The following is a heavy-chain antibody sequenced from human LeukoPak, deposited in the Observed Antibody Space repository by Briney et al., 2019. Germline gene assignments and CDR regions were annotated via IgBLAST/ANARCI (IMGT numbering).Heavy chain of an antibody. D-gene: IGHD3-9*01. CDR2: INHSGST. V-gene: IGHV4-34*01. CDR1: GFNFNSFA. CDR3: ARRTYYDILTGYTNAFDI. J-gene: IGHJ3*02. Sequence: PGGSLRLSCAASGFNFNSFAMSWVRQAPGKGLEWIGEINHSGSTNYNPSLKSRVTISVDTSKNQFSLKLSSVTAADTAVYYCARRTYYDILTGYTNAFDIWGQGTMVTVSS.